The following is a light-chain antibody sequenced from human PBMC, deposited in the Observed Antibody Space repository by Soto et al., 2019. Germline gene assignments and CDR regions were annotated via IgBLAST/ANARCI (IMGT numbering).Light chain of an antibody. V-gene: IGLV6-57*04. Sequence: NFMLTQPHSVSESPGKTVTISCTRSSGSIASNYVQWYQQRPGSAPTTVIYADNQRPSGVPDRFSGSIDSSSNSASLTISGLKTEDEADYYCQSYDSSNHVVFGGGTKVTVL. J-gene: IGLJ2*01. CDR1: SGSIASNY. CDR3: QSYDSSNHVV. CDR2: ADN.